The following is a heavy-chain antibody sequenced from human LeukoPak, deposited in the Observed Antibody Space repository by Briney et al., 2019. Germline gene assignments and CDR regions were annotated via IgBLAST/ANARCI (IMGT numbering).Heavy chain of an antibody. CDR2: IKQDGSEK. J-gene: IGHJ4*02. CDR1: GFTFESYT. Sequence: PGGSLRLSCAASGFTFESYTIHWVRQAPGKGLEWVANIKQDGSEKYYVDSVKGRFTISRDNAKNSLYLQMNSLRAEDTAVYYCARGYSYGYVDYWGQGTLVTVSS. CDR3: ARGYSYGYVDY. V-gene: IGHV3-7*04. D-gene: IGHD5-18*01.